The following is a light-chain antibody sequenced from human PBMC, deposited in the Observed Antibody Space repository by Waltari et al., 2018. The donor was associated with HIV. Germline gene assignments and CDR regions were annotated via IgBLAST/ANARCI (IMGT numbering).Light chain of an antibody. J-gene: IGKJ3*01. CDR3: QQYDNWLGT. V-gene: IGKV3D-15*01. CDR1: QTVNSN. Sequence: ETVMTQSPVTLSVSPGGRVTLSCRASQTVNSNLAWYQQKLGQAPRLLFYDASTRATGKPARFSGSGSGTEFTLTVSSLQPEDFAVDYCQQYDNWLGTFGPGTKV. CDR2: DAS.